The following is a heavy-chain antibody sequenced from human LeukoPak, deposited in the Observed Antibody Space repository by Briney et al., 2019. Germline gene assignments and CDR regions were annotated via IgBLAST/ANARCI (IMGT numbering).Heavy chain of an antibody. Sequence: SETLSLTCTVSGDSISSYYWSWIRQPPGKGLEWIGRSNHTGSTNYNPSLKSRVTISVDTSKNQFSLKLNSVTAGDTAVYYCATGYSSTWYYFDYWGQGTLVTVPS. CDR1: GDSISSYY. V-gene: IGHV4-59*01. D-gene: IGHD6-13*01. CDR3: ATGYSSTWYYFDY. J-gene: IGHJ4*02. CDR2: SNHTGST.